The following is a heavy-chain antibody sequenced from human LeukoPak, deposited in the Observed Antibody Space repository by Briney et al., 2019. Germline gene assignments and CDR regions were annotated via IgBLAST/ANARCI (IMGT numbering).Heavy chain of an antibody. J-gene: IGHJ6*03. Sequence: KASETLSLTCTVSGGSISSSSYYWGWIRQPPGKGLEWIGSIYYSGSTNYNPSLKSRVTISVDTSKNQFSLKLNSVTAADTAVYSCARVRGVATMFFEYYYYMDVWGKGTTVTISS. D-gene: IGHD5-12*01. V-gene: IGHV4-39*07. CDR1: GGSISSSSYY. CDR2: IYYSGST. CDR3: ARVRGVATMFFEYYYYMDV.